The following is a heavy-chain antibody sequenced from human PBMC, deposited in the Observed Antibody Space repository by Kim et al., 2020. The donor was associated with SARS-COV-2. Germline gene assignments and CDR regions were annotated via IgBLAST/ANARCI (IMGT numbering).Heavy chain of an antibody. CDR3: ARGVGRYSSSWFDY. J-gene: IGHJ4*02. CDR1: GGSFSGYY. CDR2: INHSGST. Sequence: SETLSLTCAVYGGSFSGYYWSWIRQPPGKGLEWIGEINHSGSTNYNPSLKSRVTISVDTSKNQFSLKLSSVTAADTAVYYCARGVGRYSSSWFDYWGQGTLVTVSS. V-gene: IGHV4-34*01. D-gene: IGHD6-13*01.